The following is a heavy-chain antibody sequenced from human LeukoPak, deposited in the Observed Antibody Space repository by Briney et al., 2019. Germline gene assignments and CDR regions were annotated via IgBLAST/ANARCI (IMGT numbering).Heavy chain of an antibody. Sequence: ASVKVSCKASGYTFTGYYIHWVRRAPGQGLEWMGWINPNSGGTNYAQKFQGRVTMTRDTSISTAYMELSRLRSDDTAVYYCARDEYSSSGIDYWGQGTLVTVSS. D-gene: IGHD6-6*01. CDR3: ARDEYSSSGIDY. V-gene: IGHV1-2*02. J-gene: IGHJ4*02. CDR2: INPNSGGT. CDR1: GYTFTGYY.